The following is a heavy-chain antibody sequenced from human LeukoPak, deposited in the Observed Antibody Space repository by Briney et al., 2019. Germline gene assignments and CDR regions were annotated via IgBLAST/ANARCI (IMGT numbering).Heavy chain of an antibody. Sequence: GASVKVSCKVSGYTLTELSMHWVRQAPGKGLEWMGGFDPEDGETIYAQKFQGRVTMTEDTSTDTAYMELSSLRSEDTAVYYCATVGLESGYFDYWGQGTLVTVSS. CDR2: FDPEDGET. J-gene: IGHJ4*02. CDR1: GYTLTELS. D-gene: IGHD1-1*01. V-gene: IGHV1-24*01. CDR3: ATVGLESGYFDY.